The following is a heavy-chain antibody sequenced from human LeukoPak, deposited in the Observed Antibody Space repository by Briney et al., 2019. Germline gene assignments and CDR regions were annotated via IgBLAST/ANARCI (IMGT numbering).Heavy chain of an antibody. Sequence: GGSLRLSCAASGFTVSSNYMSWVRQAPGKGLEWVSVIYSGGSTYYADSVKGRFIISRDNSKNTLYLQMNSLRAEDTAVYYCAKGNYGGNLDYWGQGTLVTVSS. V-gene: IGHV3-66*01. J-gene: IGHJ4*02. CDR2: IYSGGST. D-gene: IGHD4-23*01. CDR3: AKGNYGGNLDY. CDR1: GFTVSSNY.